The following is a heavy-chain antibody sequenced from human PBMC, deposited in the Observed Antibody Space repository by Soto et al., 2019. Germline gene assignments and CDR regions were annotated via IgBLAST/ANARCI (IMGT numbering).Heavy chain of an antibody. V-gene: IGHV3-30*04. CDR3: ASVADY. J-gene: IGHJ4*02. CDR1: GFSLTTFA. D-gene: IGHD2-21*01. Sequence: QVQLVESGGGVVHPGRSLRLPCAPSGFSLTTFAMERVRQAPGKGLERLAGISHDGKNQYHADSVKGRLTIPRDISKNTLYLEMTRLRAEDTALYYCASVADYWGQGTLVTVSS. CDR2: ISHDGKNQ.